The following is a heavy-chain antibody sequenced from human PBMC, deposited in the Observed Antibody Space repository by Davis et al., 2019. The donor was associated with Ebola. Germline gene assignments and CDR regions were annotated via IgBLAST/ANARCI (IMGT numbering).Heavy chain of an antibody. J-gene: IGHJ4*02. D-gene: IGHD3-10*01. V-gene: IGHV4-39*01. CDR2: IYYSGST. CDR1: GGSISSSSYY. Sequence: PSETLSLTCTVSGGSISSSSYYWGWIRQPPGKGLEWIGSIYYSGSTYYNPSLKSRVTISVDTSKNQFSLKLSSVTAADTAVYYCARHETEGRDYWGQGTLVTVSS. CDR3: ARHETEGRDY.